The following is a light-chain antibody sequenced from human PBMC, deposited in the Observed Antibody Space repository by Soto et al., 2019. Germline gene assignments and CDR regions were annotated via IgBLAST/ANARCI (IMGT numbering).Light chain of an antibody. CDR1: QSVSSY. Sequence: EMGLTQSPSTLSFSPGERATLACRASQSVSSYLAGYQHKPGQAPKLLIYDASNMGTVIQSRFSGSGSGTDFTLTISSIQPEDFAIHYCQQRTNLPHTLGPGTKLEIK. CDR2: DAS. J-gene: IGKJ2*01. V-gene: IGKV3-11*01. CDR3: QQRTNLPHT.